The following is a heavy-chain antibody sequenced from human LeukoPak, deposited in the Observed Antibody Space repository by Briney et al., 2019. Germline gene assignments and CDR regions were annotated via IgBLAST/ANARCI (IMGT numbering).Heavy chain of an antibody. CDR2: IYYSGTT. J-gene: IGHJ6*03. Sequence: PSETLSLTCTVSGGSISTSNYYWGWIRQPPGKGLEWIGTIYYSGTTYYNPSLESRVTISEDTSKNQFSLMLRSVTAADTAVYFCARQASDYFYYYKDVWGKGTTVTVSS. V-gene: IGHV4-39*01. CDR3: ARQASDYFYYYKDV. CDR1: GGSISTSNYY.